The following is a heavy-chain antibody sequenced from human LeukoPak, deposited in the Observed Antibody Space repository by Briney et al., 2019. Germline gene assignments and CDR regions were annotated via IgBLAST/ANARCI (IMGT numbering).Heavy chain of an antibody. CDR2: ISYDGSNK. J-gene: IGHJ4*02. CDR1: GFTFSSYA. Sequence: GGSLRLSCAASGFTFSSYAMHWVRQAPGKGLEWVAVISYDGSNKYYADSVKGRFTISRDNSKNTLYLQMNSLRAEDTAVYYCARGKLRLGELSLVYWGQGTLVTASS. V-gene: IGHV3-30-3*01. CDR3: ARGKLRLGELSLVY. D-gene: IGHD3-16*02.